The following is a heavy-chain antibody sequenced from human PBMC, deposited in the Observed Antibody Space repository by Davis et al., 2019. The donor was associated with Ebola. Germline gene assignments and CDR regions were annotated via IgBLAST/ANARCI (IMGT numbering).Heavy chain of an antibody. CDR1: GGSISSYY. CDR2: IYYSGST. Sequence: SETLSLTCTVSGGSISSYYWSWIRQPPGKGLEWIGYIYYSGSTNYNPSLKSRVTISVDTSKNQFSLKLSSVTAADTAVYYCARQLQYASTKGRRGWFDPWGQGTLVTVSS. D-gene: IGHD2-8*01. CDR3: ARQLQYASTKGRRGWFDP. J-gene: IGHJ5*02. V-gene: IGHV4-59*08.